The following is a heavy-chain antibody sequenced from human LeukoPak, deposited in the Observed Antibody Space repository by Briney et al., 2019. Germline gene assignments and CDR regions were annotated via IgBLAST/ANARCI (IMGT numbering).Heavy chain of an antibody. CDR2: IKPNTDGGTA. V-gene: IGHV3-15*01. CDR3: ATYPQNRH. J-gene: IGHJ4*02. Sequence: GGSLRLSCSASKFTFSNAWMSWVRQAPGKGLEWLGRIKPNTDGGTAAYAAPVEDRFTISRDDLKGMLYLRMNSLKIEDTAVYYCATYPQNRHWGQGTLVTVSS. D-gene: IGHD2/OR15-2a*01. CDR1: KFTFSNAW.